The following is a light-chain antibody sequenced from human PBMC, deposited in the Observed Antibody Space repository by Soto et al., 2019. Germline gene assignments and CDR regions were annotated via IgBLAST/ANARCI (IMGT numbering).Light chain of an antibody. CDR2: GAS. J-gene: IGKJ4*01. CDR3: QQYYNWPLT. CDR1: QSISSS. Sequence: EIVMTQSPATLSVSPGERVTLSCRASQSISSSLAWYQQRPGQAPRLLIHGASARATGIPARFSGSGSGTQFTLTISGLQSEDFAVYHCQQYYNWPLTFGGGTKV. V-gene: IGKV3-15*01.